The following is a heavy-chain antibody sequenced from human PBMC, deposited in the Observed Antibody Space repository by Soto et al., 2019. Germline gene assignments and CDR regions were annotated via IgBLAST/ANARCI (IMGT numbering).Heavy chain of an antibody. CDR3: ARSRNGAVPDSINF. J-gene: IGHJ4*02. V-gene: IGHV3-30-3*01. Sequence: QPGGSLRLSCAASGFSFSRYAMHWVRQAPGEGLEWVAVISRDGSSIYYGDSVKGRFTVSRDNSNNTLFLSMTSLRPDDTAVFYCARSRNGAVPDSINFWGQGTLVTVSS. D-gene: IGHD2-8*01. CDR2: ISRDGSSI. CDR1: GFSFSRYA.